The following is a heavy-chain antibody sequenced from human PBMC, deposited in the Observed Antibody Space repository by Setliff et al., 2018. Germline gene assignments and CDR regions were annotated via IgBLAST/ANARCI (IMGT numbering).Heavy chain of an antibody. CDR3: ARDGIDAFDI. V-gene: IGHV3-11*04. J-gene: IGHJ3*02. D-gene: IGHD1-20*01. CDR1: GFTFSNYY. CDR2: IHDSGNPT. Sequence: GGSLRLSCAASGFTFSNYYMTWIRQAPGKGLEWISYIHDSGNPTYYADSVKGRFTVSRDNAKNSLYLEMNSLRAEDTAVYYCARDGIDAFDIWGQGTMVTVSS.